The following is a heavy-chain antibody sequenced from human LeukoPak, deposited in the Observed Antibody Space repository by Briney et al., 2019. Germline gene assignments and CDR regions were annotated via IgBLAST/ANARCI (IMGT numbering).Heavy chain of an antibody. J-gene: IGHJ4*02. Sequence: SETLSLTCTVSGGSIRSYYWSWIRQPPGKGLEWIGYIYYSGSTNYNPSLKSRVTISVDTSKNQFSLKLSSVTAADTAVYYCARHNRAAAGTWFDYWGQGTLVTVSS. CDR1: GGSIRSYY. CDR3: ARHNRAAAGTWFDY. CDR2: IYYSGST. D-gene: IGHD6-13*01. V-gene: IGHV4-59*08.